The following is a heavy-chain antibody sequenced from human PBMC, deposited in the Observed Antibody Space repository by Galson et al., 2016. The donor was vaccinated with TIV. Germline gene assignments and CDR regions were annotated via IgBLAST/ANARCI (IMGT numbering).Heavy chain of an antibody. Sequence: SETLSLTCGVSGYSISSGYYWGWIRQPPGKGLEWIGSIYHSGMTYYNPSLESRVTISVDTSKDQFSLKLSSVTDADTAVYYCMRDSSTYYFDSSGYSPFDYGCQGTLVTVSS. CDR1: GYSISSGYY. J-gene: IGHJ4*02. D-gene: IGHD3-22*01. CDR2: IYHSGMT. V-gene: IGHV4-38-2*02. CDR3: MRDSSTYYFDSSGYSPFDY.